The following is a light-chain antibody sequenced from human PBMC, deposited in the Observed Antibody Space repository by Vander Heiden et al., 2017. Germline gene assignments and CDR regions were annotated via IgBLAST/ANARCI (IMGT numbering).Light chain of an antibody. V-gene: IGKV1-39*01. CDR1: QSISTY. CDR3: QQSDSTPWT. J-gene: IGKJ1*01. CDR2: SAS. Sequence: PSSLSASVGDTVTITCRASQSISTYLIWYQQKPGKAPKLLIYSASTLHGGVSSRFSGRGSGTDFTLTISSLQPEDFATYYCQQSDSTPWTFGHGTTVEIK.